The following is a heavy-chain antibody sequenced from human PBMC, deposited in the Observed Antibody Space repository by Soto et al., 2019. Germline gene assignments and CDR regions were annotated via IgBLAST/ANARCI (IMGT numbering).Heavy chain of an antibody. D-gene: IGHD3-22*01. CDR2: IYPGDSDT. J-gene: IGHJ4*02. CDR1: GYSFTSYW. Sequence: GESLKISCKGSGYSFTSYWIGWVRQMPGKGLEWMGIIYPGDSDTRYSPSFQGQVTISADKSISTAYLQWSSLKASDTAMYYCARDYYDSSGYYYHFDYWGQGTLITVS. V-gene: IGHV5-51*01. CDR3: ARDYYDSSGYYYHFDY.